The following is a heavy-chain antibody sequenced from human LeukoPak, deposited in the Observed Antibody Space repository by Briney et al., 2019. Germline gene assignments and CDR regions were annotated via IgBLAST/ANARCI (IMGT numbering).Heavy chain of an antibody. D-gene: IGHD6-25*01. CDR3: ARVGVAAATADY. J-gene: IGHJ4*02. Sequence: ASVKVSCKASGYTFTSYYMHWMRQAPGQGPEWMGIINPRGGSTDYSHKFQDRLTMTSDTSTSTVYMELNSLRSEDTAVYFCARVGVAAATADYWGQGTLVTVSS. CDR2: INPRGGST. CDR1: GYTFTSYY. V-gene: IGHV1-46*01.